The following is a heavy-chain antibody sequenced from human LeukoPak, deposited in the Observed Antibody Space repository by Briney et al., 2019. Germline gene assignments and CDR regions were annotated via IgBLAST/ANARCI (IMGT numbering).Heavy chain of an antibody. CDR3: ARGGDCSSTSCYSPDY. D-gene: IGHD2-2*01. CDR2: INPNSGGT. CDR1: GYTFTGYY. Sequence: ASVKVSCKASGYTFTGYYMNWGRQAPGQGLEWMGWINPNSGGTNYAQKFQGRVTMTRDTSISTAYMELSRLRSDDTAVYYCARGGDCSSTSCYSPDYWGQGTLVTVSS. J-gene: IGHJ4*02. V-gene: IGHV1-2*02.